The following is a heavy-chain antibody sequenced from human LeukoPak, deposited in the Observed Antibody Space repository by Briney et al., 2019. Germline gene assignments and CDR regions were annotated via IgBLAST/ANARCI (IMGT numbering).Heavy chain of an antibody. J-gene: IGHJ6*02. CDR3: ARASSMVIDGYYYGMDV. V-gene: IGHV4-31*03. CDR1: GGSISSGGYY. Sequence: SETLSLTCTVSGGSISSGGYYWSWIRQHPGKGLEWIGYIYYSGSTYYNPSLKSRVTISVDTSKNQFSLKLSSVTAADTAVYYCARASSMVIDGYYYGMDVWGQGTTVTASS. CDR2: IYYSGST. D-gene: IGHD3-22*01.